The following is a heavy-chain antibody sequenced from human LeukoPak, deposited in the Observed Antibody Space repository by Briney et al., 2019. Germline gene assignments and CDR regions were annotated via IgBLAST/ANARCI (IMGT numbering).Heavy chain of an antibody. CDR1: GGSISSGGYY. CDR2: IYYSGST. CDR3: ARTYMTSARFDP. Sequence: SETLSLTCTVSGGSISSGGYYWSWIRQHPGKGLEWIGYIYYSGSTYYNPSHKSRLTISVDTSNNQFSLKLSSVTAAGTAVYYCARTYMTSARFDPWGQGTLVTVSS. J-gene: IGHJ5*02. V-gene: IGHV4-31*03. D-gene: IGHD2-21*02.